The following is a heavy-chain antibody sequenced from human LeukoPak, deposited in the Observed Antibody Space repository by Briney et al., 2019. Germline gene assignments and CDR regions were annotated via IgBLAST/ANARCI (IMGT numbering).Heavy chain of an antibody. V-gene: IGHV4-59*08. D-gene: IGHD3-3*01. J-gene: IGHJ5*02. CDR2: IYYSGST. CDR1: GGSISSYY. Sequence: SETLSLTCTVSGGSISSYYWSWIRQPPGKGLEWIGYIYYSGSTNYNPSLKSRVTISVDTSKNQFSLKLSSVTAADTAVYYCARVGQYYDFWSGPYGNWFDPWGQGTLVTVSS. CDR3: ARVGQYYDFWSGPYGNWFDP.